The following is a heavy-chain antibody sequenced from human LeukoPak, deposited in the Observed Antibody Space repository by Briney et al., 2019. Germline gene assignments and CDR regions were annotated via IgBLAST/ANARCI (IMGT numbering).Heavy chain of an antibody. Sequence: GSLRLSCAASGFTFSSYSMNWVRQAPGKGLEWIGYIYYSGSTYYNPSLKSRVTISVDTSKNQFSLKLSSVTAADTAVYYCARSRWLQDWPIDYWGQGTLVTVSS. J-gene: IGHJ4*02. D-gene: IGHD5-24*01. CDR3: ARSRWLQDWPIDY. CDR2: IYYSGST. V-gene: IGHV4-59*06. CDR1: GFTFSSYS.